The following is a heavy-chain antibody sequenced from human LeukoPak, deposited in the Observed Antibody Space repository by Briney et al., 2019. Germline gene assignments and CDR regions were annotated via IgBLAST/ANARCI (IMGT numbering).Heavy chain of an antibody. Sequence: GGSLRLSCAASGFTFSSYAMNWVRQAPGKGLEWVSTIGAGGGNTYYADSVKGRFTISRDNAKNTLYLQMNSPRAEDTAVYYCAQRGAFTSDPLDYWGQGTLVTVSS. CDR2: IGAGGGNT. D-gene: IGHD3-16*01. CDR3: AQRGAFTSDPLDY. J-gene: IGHJ4*02. V-gene: IGHV3-23*01. CDR1: GFTFSSYA.